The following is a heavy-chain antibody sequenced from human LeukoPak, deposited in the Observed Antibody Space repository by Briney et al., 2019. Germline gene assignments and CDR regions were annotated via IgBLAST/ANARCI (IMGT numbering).Heavy chain of an antibody. J-gene: IGHJ5*02. Sequence: SETLSLTCAVSGGSISSSSYYWGWIRQPPGKGLEWIGSIYYSGSTYYNPSLKSRVTISVDTSKNQFSLKLSSVTAADMAVYYCARHLATGVRWFDPWGQGTLVTVSS. D-gene: IGHD3-10*01. CDR1: GGSISSSSYY. CDR2: IYYSGST. V-gene: IGHV4-39*01. CDR3: ARHLATGVRWFDP.